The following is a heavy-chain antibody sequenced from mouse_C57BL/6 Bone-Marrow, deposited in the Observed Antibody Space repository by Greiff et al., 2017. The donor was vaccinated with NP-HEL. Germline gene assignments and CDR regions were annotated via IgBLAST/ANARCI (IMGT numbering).Heavy chain of an antibody. D-gene: IGHD4-1*02. CDR2: ISDGGSYT. V-gene: IGHV5-4*01. J-gene: IGHJ3*01. Sequence: EVQLQESGGGLVKPGGSLKLSCAASGFTFSSYAMSWVRQTPEKRLEWVATISDGGSYTYYPDNVKGRFTISRDNAKNNLYLQMSHLKSEDTAMYYGARDKINWAWFAYWGQGTLVTVSA. CDR1: GFTFSSYA. CDR3: ARDKINWAWFAY.